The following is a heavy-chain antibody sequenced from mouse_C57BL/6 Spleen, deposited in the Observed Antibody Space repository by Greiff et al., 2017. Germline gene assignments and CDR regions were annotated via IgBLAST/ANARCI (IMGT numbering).Heavy chain of an antibody. CDR1: GYTFTSYW. J-gene: IGHJ2*01. D-gene: IGHD1-1*01. CDR2: IDPNSGGT. Sequence: QVQLQQPGAELVKPGASVKLSCKASGYTFTSYWMPWVKQRPGRGLEWIGRIDPNSGGTKSNEKFKSKATLTVDKPSSTAYMQLSSLTSEDSAVYDGARSITTVVATNFDYWGQGTTLTVSS. V-gene: IGHV1-72*01. CDR3: ARSITTVVATNFDY.